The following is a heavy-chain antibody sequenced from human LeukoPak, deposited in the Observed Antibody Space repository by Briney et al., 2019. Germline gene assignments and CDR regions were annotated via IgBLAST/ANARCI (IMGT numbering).Heavy chain of an antibody. Sequence: GGSLRLSCAASGFTFSSYAMHWVRQAAGKGLAWVAVISYDGSNKYYAGSVKGRFTISRDHSKNTQYLQMNSLRAKDTAVYYCARDRNGGSYFRGLDYWGQGTLVTVSS. CDR3: ARDRNGGSYFRGLDY. CDR2: ISYDGSNK. D-gene: IGHD1-26*01. CDR1: GFTFSSYA. V-gene: IGHV3-30*04. J-gene: IGHJ4*02.